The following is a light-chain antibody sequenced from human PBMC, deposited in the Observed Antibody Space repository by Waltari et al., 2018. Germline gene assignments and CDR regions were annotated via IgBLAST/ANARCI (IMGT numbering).Light chain of an antibody. V-gene: IGLV2-8*01. Sequence: QSALTQPPSASGSLGQSVIISCTGTSSDVGGYNYVSWYQQHPGSAPKLMIYEVNKRPSGVPDRFSGSKSGNTASLTVSGLLAEDEADYYCSSYAGSNDFGVFGAGTKLTVL. CDR3: SSYAGSNDFGV. CDR2: EVN. CDR1: SSDVGGYNY. J-gene: IGLJ2*01.